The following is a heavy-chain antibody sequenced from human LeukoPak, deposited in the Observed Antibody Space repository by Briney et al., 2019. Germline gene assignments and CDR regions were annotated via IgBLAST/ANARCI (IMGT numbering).Heavy chain of an antibody. CDR3: ARAYYDILTGDYDAPFDY. CDR1: GFTFSSYS. D-gene: IGHD3-9*01. Sequence: PGGSLRLSCAASGFTFSSYSMIWVRQAPGKGLEWVSSISSSSSYIYYADSVKGRFTISRDNAQNSLYLQMNSLRAEDTAVFYCARAYYDILTGDYDAPFDYWGQGSLVTVSS. V-gene: IGHV3-21*01. J-gene: IGHJ4*02. CDR2: ISSSSSYI.